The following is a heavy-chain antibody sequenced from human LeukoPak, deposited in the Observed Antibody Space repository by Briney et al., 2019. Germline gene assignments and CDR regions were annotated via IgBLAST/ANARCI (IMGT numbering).Heavy chain of an antibody. CDR2: NSSGSSYI. CDR1: GFTFSSYS. Sequence: GGSLRLSRAASGFTFSSYSMNSVRQAAGKGLEWVSSNSSGSSYIYYADSVKRRFTISRNNAKNSLYLQMNSLRAEDTAVYYCAGSDTTGYTPREWDYWYFDLWGRGTLVTVSS. D-gene: IGHD1-1*01. J-gene: IGHJ2*01. CDR3: AGSDTTGYTPREWDYWYFDL. V-gene: IGHV3-21*01.